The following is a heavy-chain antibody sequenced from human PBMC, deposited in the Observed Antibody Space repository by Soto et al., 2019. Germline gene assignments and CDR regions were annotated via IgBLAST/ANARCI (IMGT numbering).Heavy chain of an antibody. V-gene: IGHV3-48*02. CDR2: ISGTSSTI. D-gene: IGHD2-15*01. Sequence: EVQLVESGGGLVQPGGSLRLSCAASGFTFSTYSMNWVRQAPGKGLEWISYISGTSSTIYYADSVKGRFTISRDNAKNSLYLQMNSLRDEDTAVYYCARGMGYYCSGGSYPEVVFDYWGQGTLGTVSS. CDR1: GFTFSTYS. J-gene: IGHJ4*02. CDR3: ARGMGYYCSGGSYPEVVFDY.